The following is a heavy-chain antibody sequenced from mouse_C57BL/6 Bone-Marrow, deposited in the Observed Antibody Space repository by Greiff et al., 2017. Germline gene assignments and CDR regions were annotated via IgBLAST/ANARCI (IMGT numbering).Heavy chain of an antibody. Sequence: EVHLVESGEGLVKPGGSLKLSCAASGFTFSSYAMSWVRQTPEKRLEWVAYISSGGDYIYYADTLKGRFTISRDNARNTLYLQMSSLKSEDTAMYYCTRDILYSNYVGFAYWGQGTLVTVSA. CDR1: GFTFSSYA. J-gene: IGHJ3*01. V-gene: IGHV5-9-1*02. D-gene: IGHD2-5*01. CDR2: ISSGGDYI. CDR3: TRDILYSNYVGFAY.